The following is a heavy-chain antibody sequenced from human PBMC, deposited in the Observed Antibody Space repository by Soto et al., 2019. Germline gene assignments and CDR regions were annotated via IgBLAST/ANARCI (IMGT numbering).Heavy chain of an antibody. CDR3: ARAVNYGDYWFDP. D-gene: IGHD4-17*01. Sequence: QVQLVQSGAEVKKPGSSVKVSCKASGGTFSSYTISWVRQAPGQGLEWMGRTIPILGIANYAQKFQGRVTITADKSTSTAYMELSSLRSEDTAVYYCARAVNYGDYWFDPWGQGTLVTVSS. CDR1: GGTFSSYT. V-gene: IGHV1-69*02. J-gene: IGHJ5*02. CDR2: TIPILGIA.